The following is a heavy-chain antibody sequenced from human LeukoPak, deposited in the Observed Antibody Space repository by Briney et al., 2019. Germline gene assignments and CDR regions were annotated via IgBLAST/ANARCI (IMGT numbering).Heavy chain of an antibody. D-gene: IGHD1-26*01. CDR2: IYYSGNT. CDR1: GGSFTSSSYY. Sequence: TSETLSLTCTVSGGSFTSSSYYWGWIRQPPGKGLEWIGSIYYSGNTYYNPSLKSRVTISVATSKNQLSLKLSSVTAADTAVYYCARGRIVGANHDAFDIWGQGTMVAVSS. CDR3: ARGRIVGANHDAFDI. J-gene: IGHJ3*02. V-gene: IGHV4-39*07.